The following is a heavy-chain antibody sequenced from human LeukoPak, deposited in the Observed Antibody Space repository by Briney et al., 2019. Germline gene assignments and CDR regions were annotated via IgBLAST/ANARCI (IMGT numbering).Heavy chain of an antibody. J-gene: IGHJ2*01. CDR2: ISYDVSNK. CDR3: AKENSRLMKYSDSSGRYFDL. Sequence: AGGSLRLSCAASGFTFSSYGMHWVRQAPGKGLGWVSVISYDVSNKYYADSVKGRFTISRDNSKNTQYLQMKISRAEAAAVYYCAKENSRLMKYSDSSGRYFDLWGRGTLVTVSS. CDR1: GFTFSSYG. V-gene: IGHV3-30*18. D-gene: IGHD3-22*01.